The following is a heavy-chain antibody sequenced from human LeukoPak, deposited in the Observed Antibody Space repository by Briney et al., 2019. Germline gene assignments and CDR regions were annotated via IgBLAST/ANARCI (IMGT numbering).Heavy chain of an antibody. V-gene: IGHV3-23*01. D-gene: IGHD3-10*01. Sequence: PGGSLRLSCAASGFTFSSYGMSWVRQAPGKGLEWVSSISGSGGSTYYADSVKGRFTISRDNSKNTLYLQMNSLRAEDTAVYYCAKCAFGSGSYCATKYWGQGTLVTVSS. CDR1: GFTFSSYG. J-gene: IGHJ4*02. CDR3: AKCAFGSGSYCATKY. CDR2: ISGSGGST.